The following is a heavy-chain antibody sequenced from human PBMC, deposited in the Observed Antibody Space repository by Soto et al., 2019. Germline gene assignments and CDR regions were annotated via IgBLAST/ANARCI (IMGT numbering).Heavy chain of an antibody. D-gene: IGHD5-12*01. V-gene: IGHV1-2*02. CDR2: IGPESGAT. Sequence: PSWRIASEGAGYRVTGQYMQWVRQATEQGPEWMGEIGPESGATRYAQKFQGRVTMTRDMSITTVYMELNNLSPDDTAVYYCGRGRSGQIVVFYWGQATPVTVSS. CDR3: GRGRSGQIVVFY. CDR1: GYRVTGQY. J-gene: IGHJ4*02.